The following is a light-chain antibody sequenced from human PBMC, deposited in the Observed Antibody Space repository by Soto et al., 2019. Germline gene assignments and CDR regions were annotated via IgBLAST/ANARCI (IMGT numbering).Light chain of an antibody. CDR3: QSSDSSLNV. Sequence: LKQPPSVSWAPGQRVTISCTGSSSNIGAGYDVHWYQQLPGTAPKLLIYGNSNRPSGVPDRFSGSKSGTSASLAITGLQAEDEADYYCQSSDSSLNVFGTGTKVTVL. V-gene: IGLV1-40*01. CDR1: SSNIGAGYD. J-gene: IGLJ1*01. CDR2: GNS.